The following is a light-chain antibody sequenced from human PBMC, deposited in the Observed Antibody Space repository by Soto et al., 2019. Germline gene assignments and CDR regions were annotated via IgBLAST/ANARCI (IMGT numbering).Light chain of an antibody. V-gene: IGKV3D-20*02. CDR2: GAS. CDR3: QQRSNWPWT. Sequence: EIVLTQSPGTLSLSPGERATLSCRASQSVSNNYLAWYQQKPGQAPRLLIYGASNRATGIPDRFSGSGSGTDFTLTINRLEPEDFAVYYCQQRSNWPWTFGQGTKVDIK. CDR1: QSVSNNY. J-gene: IGKJ1*01.